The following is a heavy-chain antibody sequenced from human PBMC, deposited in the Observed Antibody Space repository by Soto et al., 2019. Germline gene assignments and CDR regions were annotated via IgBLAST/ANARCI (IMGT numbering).Heavy chain of an antibody. CDR3: ARDQYDFRSGSYYYAMEV. V-gene: IGHV4-30-4*02. CDR1: GGSIGSGDYY. D-gene: IGHD3-3*01. J-gene: IGHJ6*02. Sequence: SETLSLTCTVSGGSIGSGDYYWSWIRQPPGKGLEWIGYIYYSGSTYYNPSLKSRVTMSVDTSRDQVSLRLSSVTRADTAVYYCARDQYDFRSGSYYYAMEVWGQGTKVTVSS. CDR2: IYYSGST.